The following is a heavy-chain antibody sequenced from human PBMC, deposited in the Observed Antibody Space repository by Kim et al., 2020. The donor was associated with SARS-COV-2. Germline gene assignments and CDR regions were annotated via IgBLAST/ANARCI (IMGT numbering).Heavy chain of an antibody. D-gene: IGHD5-12*01. J-gene: IGHJ4*02. CDR3: ARDKNTGYVGDF. Sequence: YYADSAKGRFTISRDNSENTLYLQMNSLRADDTVIYYCARDKNTGYVGDFWGQGTLVTVSS. V-gene: IGHV3-33*01.